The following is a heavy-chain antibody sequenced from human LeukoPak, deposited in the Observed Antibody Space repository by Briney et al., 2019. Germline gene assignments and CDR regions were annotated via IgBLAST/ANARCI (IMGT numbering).Heavy chain of an antibody. CDR2: SGSGGST. CDR1: GFTFGSQA. Sequence: GLSLGLPCAASGFTFGSQAMSWVSQASGKGLEWVSASGSGGSTYYADSVKGRFTISRDNSKNTLYLQMNSLRAEDTAVYYCAKSSTVVTTYFDYWGQGTLVTVSS. J-gene: IGHJ4*02. CDR3: AKSSTVVTTYFDY. D-gene: IGHD4-23*01. V-gene: IGHV3-23*01.